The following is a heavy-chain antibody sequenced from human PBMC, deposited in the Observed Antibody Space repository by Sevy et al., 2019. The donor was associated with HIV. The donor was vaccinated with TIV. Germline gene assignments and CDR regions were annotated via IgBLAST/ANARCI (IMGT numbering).Heavy chain of an antibody. Sequence: GGSLRLSCAASGFTFRDYYMSWIRQAPGKGLEWISSISSSGNTIYYADSVKGRFTISRYNVQRSLYLQMNSLRVEDTAVYYCARDRTSSGYDWFDPWGQGTLVTVSS. CDR2: ISSSGNTI. CDR3: ARDRTSSGYDWFDP. D-gene: IGHD3-22*01. J-gene: IGHJ5*02. CDR1: GFTFRDYY. V-gene: IGHV3-11*01.